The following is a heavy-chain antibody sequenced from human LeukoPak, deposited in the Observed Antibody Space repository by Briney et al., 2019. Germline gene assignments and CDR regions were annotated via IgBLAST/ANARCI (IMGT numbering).Heavy chain of an antibody. CDR2: IKSKTDGGTT. CDR1: GFTFSNAW. D-gene: IGHD5-12*01. Sequence: GGSLRLSCAASGFTFSNAWMSWVRQAPGRGLEWVGRIKSKTDGGTTDYAAPVKGRFSISRDDSKNTLYLQMNSLKTEDTAVYYCTTETGKWLRFLARESRYNYYYYMDVWGKGTMVTISS. J-gene: IGHJ6*03. V-gene: IGHV3-15*01. CDR3: TTETGKWLRFLARESRYNYYYYMDV.